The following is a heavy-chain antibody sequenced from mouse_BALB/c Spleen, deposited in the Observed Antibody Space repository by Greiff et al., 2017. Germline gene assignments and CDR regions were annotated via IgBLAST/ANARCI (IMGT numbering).Heavy chain of an antibody. V-gene: IGHV1-7*01. CDR3: PYYGYDGAFAY. D-gene: IGHD2-9*01. J-gene: IGHJ3*01. Sequence: QVQLQQSGAELAKPGASVKMSCKASGYTFTSYWMHWVKQRPGQGLEWIGYIIPSIGFTEYNQKFKDKATLTADKSSSTAYMELRSLTSEDSAVYYCPYYGYDGAFAYWGQGTLVTVSA. CDR1: GYTFTSYW. CDR2: IIPSIGFT.